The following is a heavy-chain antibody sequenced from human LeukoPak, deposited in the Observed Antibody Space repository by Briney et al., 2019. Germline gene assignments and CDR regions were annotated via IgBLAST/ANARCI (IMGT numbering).Heavy chain of an antibody. V-gene: IGHV4-61*05. J-gene: IGHJ5*02. D-gene: IGHD6-19*01. CDR2: IYYSGST. Sequence: PSETLSLTCIVSGGSIRSRSYYWGWIRQPPGQGLEWIGNIYYSGSTNYNPSLKSRVTISVDTSKNQFSLKLSSVTAADTAVYYCARGRGSGWYEGWFDPWGQGTLVTVSS. CDR1: GGSIRSRSYY. CDR3: ARGRGSGWYEGWFDP.